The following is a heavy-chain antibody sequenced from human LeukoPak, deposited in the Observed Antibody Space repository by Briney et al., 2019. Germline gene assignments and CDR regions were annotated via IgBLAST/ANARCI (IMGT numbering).Heavy chain of an antibody. D-gene: IGHD5-18*01. V-gene: IGHV3-30-3*01. J-gene: IGHJ4*02. CDR2: ISYDGSNK. Sequence: GRSLRLSCAASGFTFSSYAMHWVRQAPGKGLEWVAVISYDGSNKYYADSVKGRFTISRDNSKNTLYLQMNSLRAEDTAVYYCASSANRGYSYGYPRYWGQGTLVTVSS. CDR1: GFTFSSYA. CDR3: ASSANRGYSYGYPRY.